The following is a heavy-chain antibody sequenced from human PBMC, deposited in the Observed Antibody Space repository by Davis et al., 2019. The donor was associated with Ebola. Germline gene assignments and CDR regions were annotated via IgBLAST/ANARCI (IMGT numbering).Heavy chain of an antibody. J-gene: IGHJ4*02. Sequence: PSETLSLTCTVSGGSVSSGSYYWSWIRQPPGKGLEWIGYIYYSGSTNYNPSLKSRVTISVDTSKNQFSLKLSSVTAADTAVYYCARGGAYDRWFDYWGQGTLVTVSS. CDR2: IYYSGST. V-gene: IGHV4-61*01. CDR3: ARGGAYDRWFDY. CDR1: GGSVSSGSYY. D-gene: IGHD1-1*01.